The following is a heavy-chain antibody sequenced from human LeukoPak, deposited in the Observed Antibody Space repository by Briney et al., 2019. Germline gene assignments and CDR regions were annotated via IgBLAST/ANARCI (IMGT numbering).Heavy chain of an antibody. Sequence: ASQTLSLTCTVSGGSISSGDYSWSWIRQPPGKGLEWIGYIYYSGSTYYNPSPKSRVTISVDTSKNQFSLKLSSVTAADTAVYYCARDLGTIYYYYGMDVWGQGTTVTVSS. CDR1: GGSISSGDYS. D-gene: IGHD7-27*01. J-gene: IGHJ6*02. CDR2: IYYSGST. CDR3: ARDLGTIYYYYGMDV. V-gene: IGHV4-30-4*01.